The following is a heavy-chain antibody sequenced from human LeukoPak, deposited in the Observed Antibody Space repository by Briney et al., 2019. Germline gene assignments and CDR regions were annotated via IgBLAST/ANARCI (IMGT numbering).Heavy chain of an antibody. Sequence: PGGSLRLSCAASGFTFSSYSMNWVRQAPGKGLEWVSSISRSSSYIYYADSVKGRFTISRDNAKNSLYLQMNSLRAEDTAVYYCAKGGYSSTYFDYWGQGTLVTVSS. CDR1: GFTFSSYS. CDR3: AKGGYSSTYFDY. CDR2: ISRSSSYI. V-gene: IGHV3-21*01. D-gene: IGHD5-12*01. J-gene: IGHJ4*02.